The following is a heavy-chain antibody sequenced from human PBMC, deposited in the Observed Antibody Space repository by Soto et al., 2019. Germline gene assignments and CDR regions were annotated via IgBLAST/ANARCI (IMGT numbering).Heavy chain of an antibody. D-gene: IGHD3-22*01. Sequence: PSETLSLTCTVSGGSISSGDYYWSWIRQPPGKGLEWIGYIYYSGSTYYNPSLKSRVTISVDTSKNQFSLKLSSVTAADTAVYYFSRARPYDCSGYGFDSWGQGTRVPFSP. CDR3: SRARPYDCSGYGFDS. CDR1: GGSISSGDYY. CDR2: IYYSGST. J-gene: IGHJ4*02. V-gene: IGHV4-30-4*01.